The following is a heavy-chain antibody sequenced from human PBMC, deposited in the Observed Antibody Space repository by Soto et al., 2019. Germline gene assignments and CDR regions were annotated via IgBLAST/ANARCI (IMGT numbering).Heavy chain of an antibody. CDR3: AREGYDSSGYPLGY. CDR1: GYTFSSNA. D-gene: IGHD3-22*01. Sequence: QVQLVQSGAEVKKPGASVKVSCKASGYTFSSNAIHRVRQAPGQRLEWMGWINTGNGNTKYSQKFQGRVTITRDTSATTAYMELSSLRSEDTAVYYCAREGYDSSGYPLGYWGQGTLVTGSS. V-gene: IGHV1-3*04. J-gene: IGHJ4*02. CDR2: INTGNGNT.